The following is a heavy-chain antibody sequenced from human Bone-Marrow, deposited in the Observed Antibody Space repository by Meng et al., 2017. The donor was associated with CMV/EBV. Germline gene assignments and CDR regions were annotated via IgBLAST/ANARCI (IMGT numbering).Heavy chain of an antibody. Sequence: GFTFKKYAMGWVRQAPVKGLEWVASISVSSYSAVSTYYADSVKGRFTISRDNSRNTVFLEMNSLRAEDTALYYCARRDASGWFSLDSWGRGTLVTVSS. J-gene: IGHJ4*02. CDR3: ARRDASGWFSLDS. CDR2: ISVSSYSAVST. V-gene: IGHV3-23*01. CDR1: GFTFKKYA. D-gene: IGHD6-19*01.